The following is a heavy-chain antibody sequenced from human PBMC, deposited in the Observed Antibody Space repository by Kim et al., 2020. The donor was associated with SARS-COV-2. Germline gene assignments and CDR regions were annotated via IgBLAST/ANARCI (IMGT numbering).Heavy chain of an antibody. J-gene: IGHJ5*02. CDR3: ASSRGRWIQLGGGWFDP. D-gene: IGHD5-18*01. CDR2: IYYSGST. Sequence: SETLSLTCTVSGGSISSSSYYWGWIRQPPGKGLEWIGSIYYSGSTYYNPSLKSRVTISVDTSKNQFSLKLSSVTAADTAVYYCASSRGRWIQLGGGWFDPWGQGTLVTVSS. CDR1: GGSISSSSYY. V-gene: IGHV4-39*01.